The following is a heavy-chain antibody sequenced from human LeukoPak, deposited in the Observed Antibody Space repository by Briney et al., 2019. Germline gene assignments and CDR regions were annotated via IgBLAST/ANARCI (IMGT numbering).Heavy chain of an antibody. Sequence: ASVKVSCKASGYTFTSYGISWVRQAPGQGLDWVGWISAYNGNTNYAQKLQGRVTVTTDTSTSTAYMELRSLRSDDTAVYYCARGPEYYYDSSGYYFSSSVFDYWGQGTLVTVSS. V-gene: IGHV1-18*01. CDR3: ARGPEYYYDSSGYYFSSSVFDY. CDR2: ISAYNGNT. CDR1: GYTFTSYG. D-gene: IGHD3-22*01. J-gene: IGHJ4*02.